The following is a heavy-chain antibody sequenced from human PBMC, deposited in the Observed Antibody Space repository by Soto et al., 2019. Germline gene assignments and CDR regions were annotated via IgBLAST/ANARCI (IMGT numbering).Heavy chain of an antibody. V-gene: IGHV3-21*01. CDR2: ISSSSSYI. Sequence: GGSLRLSCAASGFTFSSYSMNWVRQAPGKGLEWVSSISSSSSYIYYADSVKGRFTISRDNAKNSLYLQMNSLRAEDTAVYYCARDTDGYNYGNFDDWGQGTRVTVSS. CDR1: GFTFSSYS. D-gene: IGHD5-12*01. CDR3: ARDTDGYNYGNFDD. J-gene: IGHJ4*02.